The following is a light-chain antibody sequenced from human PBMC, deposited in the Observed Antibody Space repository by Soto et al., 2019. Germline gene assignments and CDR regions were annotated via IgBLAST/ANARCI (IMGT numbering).Light chain of an antibody. J-gene: IGLJ3*02. V-gene: IGLV2-14*01. CDR2: EVN. Sequence: QSVLTQPASVSGSPGQSITISCTGTSSDVGNYNYVSWYQHHPGNAPKLMIYEVNNRPSGVSNRFSGSKSGNTASLTISGLQAEDDADYYCSSYTSSSTLVFGGGTKLTVL. CDR3: SSYTSSSTLV. CDR1: SSDVGNYNY.